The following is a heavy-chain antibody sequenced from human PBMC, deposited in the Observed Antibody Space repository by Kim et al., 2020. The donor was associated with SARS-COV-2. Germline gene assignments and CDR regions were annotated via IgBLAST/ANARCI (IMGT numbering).Heavy chain of an antibody. V-gene: IGHV4-34*01. CDR1: GGSFSGYY. D-gene: IGHD6-19*01. CDR3: ARDHRRIAVAGTRNAFDI. CDR2: INHSGST. J-gene: IGHJ3*02. Sequence: SETLSLTCAVYGGSFSGYYWSWIRQPPGKGLEWIGEINHSGSTNYNPSLKSRVTISVDTSKNQFSLKLSSVTAADTAVYYCARDHRRIAVAGTRNAFDIWGQGTMVTVSS.